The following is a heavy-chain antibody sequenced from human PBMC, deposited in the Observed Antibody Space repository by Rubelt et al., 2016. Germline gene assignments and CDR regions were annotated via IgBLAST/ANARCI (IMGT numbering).Heavy chain of an antibody. D-gene: IGHD6-13*01. CDR3: ARGRGAAAGNYYYYGMDV. V-gene: IGHV4-39*07. Sequence: GLEWIGSIYYSGSTYYNPSLKSRVTISVDTSKNQFSLKLSSVTAADTAVYYCARGRGAAAGNYYYYGMDVWGQGTTVTVSS. CDR2: IYYSGST. J-gene: IGHJ6*02.